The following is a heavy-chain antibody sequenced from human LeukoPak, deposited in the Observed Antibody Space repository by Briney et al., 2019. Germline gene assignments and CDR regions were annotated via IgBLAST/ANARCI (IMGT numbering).Heavy chain of an antibody. CDR1: GGSISSGGYS. J-gene: IGHJ5*02. CDR2: IYYTGNT. CDR3: ARVLAPAGNNWFDP. Sequence: PSETLSLTCAVSGGSISSGGYSWSWIRQPPGKAMEFIAYIYYTGNTYFNPSLKSRVTISVDTSKNQFSLKLSSVTAADTAVYYCARVLAPAGNNWFDPWGQGTLVTVSS. V-gene: IGHV4-30-4*07. D-gene: IGHD6-13*01.